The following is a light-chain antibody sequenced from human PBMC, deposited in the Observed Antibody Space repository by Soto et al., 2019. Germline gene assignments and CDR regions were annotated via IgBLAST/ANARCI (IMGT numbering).Light chain of an antibody. CDR2: AAS. CDR3: KQSHTTPYT. Sequence: DIQMTQSPSSLSASFGDRVTLTCRASQNIDTYLNWYQQKPGTAPKLLMYAASSLHSGVPSRFSGSASGTDFTRTISSLQPEDFATYYCKQSHTTPYTFGQGTKLEL. CDR1: QNIDTY. J-gene: IGKJ2*01. V-gene: IGKV1-39*01.